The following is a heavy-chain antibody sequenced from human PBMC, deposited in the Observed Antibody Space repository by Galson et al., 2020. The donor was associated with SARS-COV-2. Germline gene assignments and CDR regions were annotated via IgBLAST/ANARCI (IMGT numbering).Heavy chain of an antibody. D-gene: IGHD1-26*01. CDR2: ISSSSDYI. V-gene: IGHV3-21*01. CDR1: GFTFSSYS. CDR3: ARDASWAMFGMDV. J-gene: IGHJ6*02. Sequence: GGSLRLSCAVSGFTFSSYSMNWVRQAPGKGLEWVSYISSSSDYIYYADSLKGRFTISRDNAKNSLSLQMNSLRAEDTAVYYCARDASWAMFGMDVWGLGTTVTVSS.